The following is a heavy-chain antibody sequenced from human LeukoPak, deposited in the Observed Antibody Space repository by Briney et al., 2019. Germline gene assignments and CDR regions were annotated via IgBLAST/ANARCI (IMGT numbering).Heavy chain of an antibody. CDR2: MYYSGSA. D-gene: IGHD2/OR15-2a*01. J-gene: IGHJ3*02. CDR1: GDSISSYY. CDR3: ARSPKSNSRDAFDI. V-gene: IGHV4-59*01. Sequence: SETLSLTCTVSGDSISSYYWSWIRQPPGKGLEWIGQMYYSGSAKYNPSLKSRATTSVDTSKNQFSLKLSSVTAADTAVYYCARSPKSNSRDAFDIWGQGTMVTVSS.